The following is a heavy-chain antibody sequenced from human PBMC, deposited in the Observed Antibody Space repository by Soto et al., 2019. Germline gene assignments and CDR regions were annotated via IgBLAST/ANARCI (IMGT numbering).Heavy chain of an antibody. V-gene: IGHV3-30-3*01. D-gene: IGHD5-18*01. CDR2: LSYDGSRK. J-gene: IGHJ4*02. CDR3: ARVATTMAYDY. CDR1: GFTLSTYT. Sequence: QVQLVESGGGVVQPGRSLRLSCAASGFTLSTYTMHWVRQTPGKGLEWVAILSYDGSRKYYADSVKGRFTVSRDTSRNTLFLQMNSLRVEDTAVSSCARVATTMAYDYWGQGTLVTVSS.